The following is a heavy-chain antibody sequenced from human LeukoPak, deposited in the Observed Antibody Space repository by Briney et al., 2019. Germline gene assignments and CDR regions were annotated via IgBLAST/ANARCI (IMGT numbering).Heavy chain of an antibody. Sequence: GASVKVSCKASGYSLTGYFMHWVRQAPGQGLEWMGWINPNSGDTNSTQKFQGRVTMTTDTSISTAFLELYRLTSDDTAVYYCARESERAPDFGINYYYYMDVWGEGTTVTVSS. CDR2: INPNSGDT. J-gene: IGHJ6*03. V-gene: IGHV1-2*02. D-gene: IGHD3-3*01. CDR1: GYSLTGYF. CDR3: ARESERAPDFGINYYYYMDV.